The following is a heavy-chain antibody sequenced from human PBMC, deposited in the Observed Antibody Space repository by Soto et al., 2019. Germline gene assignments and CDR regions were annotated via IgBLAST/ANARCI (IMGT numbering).Heavy chain of an antibody. J-gene: IGHJ5*01. CDR3: ARRQVGATKGKSWFDS. CDR1: GFDFSSHT. Sequence: EVHLLESGGGLLQPGGSPRLSCSASGFDFSSHTMIWVRQAPGKGLEWVASIGNSGDISNYGDSVKGRFTISRDNSKNTLYLQMNSLRAEDTALYFCARRQVGATKGKSWFDSWGQGTLVTVSS. V-gene: IGHV3-23*01. D-gene: IGHD1-26*01. CDR2: IGNSGDIS.